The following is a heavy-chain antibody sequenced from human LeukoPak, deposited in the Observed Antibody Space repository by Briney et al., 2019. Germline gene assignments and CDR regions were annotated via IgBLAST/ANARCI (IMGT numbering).Heavy chain of an antibody. J-gene: IGHJ4*02. CDR2: IYYSGST. CDR1: GGSISSSSYY. Sequence: SETLSLTCTVSGGSISSSSYYWGWIRQPPGKGLEWIGSIYYSGSTYYNPSLKSRVTIAVDTSKNQFSLKLSSVTAADTAVYYCARRGTVTTERFDYWGQGTLVTVSS. V-gene: IGHV4-39*01. CDR3: ARRGTVTTERFDY. D-gene: IGHD4-11*01.